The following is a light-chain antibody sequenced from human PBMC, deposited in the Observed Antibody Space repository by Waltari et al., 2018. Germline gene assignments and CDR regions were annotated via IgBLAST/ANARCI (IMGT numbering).Light chain of an antibody. J-gene: IGLJ1*01. CDR2: SNS. V-gene: IGLV1-44*01. Sequence: QSALTQPPSASGTPGQRVAISCSGTFPNIGNNPVNLYQRVPRTAPKLLVSSNSERPSGVPDRFSGSKSGTSASLAISGLQAEDEADYFCAAWDDSLTTYVFGTGTKVTVL. CDR3: AAWDDSLTTYV. CDR1: FPNIGNNP.